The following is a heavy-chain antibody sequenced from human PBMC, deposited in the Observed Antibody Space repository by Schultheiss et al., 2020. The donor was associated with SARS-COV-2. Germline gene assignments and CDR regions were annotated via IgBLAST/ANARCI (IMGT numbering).Heavy chain of an antibody. CDR3: ARHLGATYLRGMDV. CDR2: IYYSGST. Sequence: SQTLSLTCTVSGGSISSSSYYWGWIRQPPGKGLEWIGSIYYSGSTYYNPSLKSRVTISVDTSKNQFSLKLSSVTAADTAVYYCARHLGATYLRGMDVWGQGTTVTVSS. V-gene: IGHV4-39*01. CDR1: GGSISSSSYY. D-gene: IGHD1-26*01. J-gene: IGHJ6*02.